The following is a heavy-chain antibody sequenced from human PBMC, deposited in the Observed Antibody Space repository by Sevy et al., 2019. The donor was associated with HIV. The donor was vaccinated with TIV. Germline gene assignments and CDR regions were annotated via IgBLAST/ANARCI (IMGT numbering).Heavy chain of an antibody. J-gene: IGHJ6*02. CDR2: ISAYNGNT. CDR1: GYTFTSYG. D-gene: IGHD3-3*01. CDR3: ARDLIRFLEWLSPTLSGMDV. V-gene: IGHV1-18*01. Sequence: ASVKVSCKASGYTFTSYGISWVRQAPGQGLEWMGWISAYNGNTNYARKLQGRVTMTTDTSTSTAYMELRSLRSDDTVVYYCARDLIRFLEWLSPTLSGMDVWGQGTTVTVSS.